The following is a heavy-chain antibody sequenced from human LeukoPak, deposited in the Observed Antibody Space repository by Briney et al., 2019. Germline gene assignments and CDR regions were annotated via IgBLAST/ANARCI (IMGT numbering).Heavy chain of an antibody. CDR3: ARTRTAHDI. Sequence: GESLRHSCAASGFTFSNFWMSWVRQAPGKGLEWVASIKQDGSEKYYVDSVKGRFTISRDNAKNSLYLQMNSLRVEDTAVYYCARTRTAHDIWGRGTMVTVSS. CDR1: GFTFSNFW. J-gene: IGHJ3*02. V-gene: IGHV3-7*03. CDR2: IKQDGSEK. D-gene: IGHD1-14*01.